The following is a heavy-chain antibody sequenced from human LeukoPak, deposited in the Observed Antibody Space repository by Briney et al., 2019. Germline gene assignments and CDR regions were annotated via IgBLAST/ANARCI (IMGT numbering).Heavy chain of an antibody. CDR2: IYTSGST. Sequence: PSETLSLTFTVSGGSISSGSYYWSWIRQPAGKGLEWIGRIYTSGSTNYNPSLKSRVTISVDTSKNQFSLKLSSVTAADTAVYYCARGPGGYSYGLALAYFDYWGQGTLVTVSS. V-gene: IGHV4-61*02. CDR3: ARGPGGYSYGLALAYFDY. J-gene: IGHJ4*02. CDR1: GGSISSGSYY. D-gene: IGHD5-18*01.